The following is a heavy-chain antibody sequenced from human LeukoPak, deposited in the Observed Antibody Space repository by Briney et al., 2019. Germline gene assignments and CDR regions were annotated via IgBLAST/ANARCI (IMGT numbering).Heavy chain of an antibody. CDR2: IRYDGSNK. Sequence: PGGSLRLSCAASGFTFSSYGMHWVRQAPGKGLEWVVFIRYDGSNKYYADSVKGRFTISRDNSKNTLYLQMNSLRAEDTAVYYCAKEGGSGESAAGVDYWGQGTLVTVSS. J-gene: IGHJ4*02. V-gene: IGHV3-30*02. CDR1: GFTFSSYG. D-gene: IGHD2-15*01. CDR3: AKEGGSGESAAGVDY.